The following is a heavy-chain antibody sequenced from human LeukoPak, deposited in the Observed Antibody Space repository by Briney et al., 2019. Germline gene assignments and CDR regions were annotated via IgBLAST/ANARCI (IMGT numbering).Heavy chain of an antibody. V-gene: IGHV5-51*01. D-gene: IGHD2-8*01. CDR1: GYDFSNYW. J-gene: IGHJ4*02. CDR3: ARRSSMGSPLFDY. CDR2: IYPDDSDT. Sequence: GESLKISCKGFGYDFSNYWIGWVRQMPGKGLEWMGIIYPDDSDTRYSPSFEGQVTVSAAKSISTAYLQWSSLKTSDTAMYYCARRSSMGSPLFDYWGQGTLVTVSS.